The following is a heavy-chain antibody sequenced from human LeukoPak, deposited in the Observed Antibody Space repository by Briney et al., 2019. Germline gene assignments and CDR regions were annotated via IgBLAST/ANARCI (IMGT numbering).Heavy chain of an antibody. CDR1: GYTLTELS. D-gene: IGHD6-13*01. J-gene: IGHJ3*02. CDR2: FDPEDGET. Sequence: GASVKVSCKVSGYTLTELSMHWVRQAPGKGLEWMGGFDPEDGETIYAQKFQGRVTMTEDTSTDTAYMELSSLRSEDTAVYYCATHLLAAGAFDIWGQGTMVTVSS. V-gene: IGHV1-24*01. CDR3: ATHLLAAGAFDI.